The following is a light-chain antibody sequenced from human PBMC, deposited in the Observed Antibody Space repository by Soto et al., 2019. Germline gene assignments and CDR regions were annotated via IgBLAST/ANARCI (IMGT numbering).Light chain of an antibody. CDR3: QQRLSWPIT. J-gene: IGKJ5*01. CDR1: ESISSQ. CDR2: DAS. Sequence: VLTQTPDYLPLSPGYGSRLSSWASESISSQLVWYQQKPGQAPRLLIYDASNRATGVPARFSGSGSGTDYTLTISSLEPEDVAVYYCQQRLSWPITVGQGTRLEIK. V-gene: IGKV3-11*01.